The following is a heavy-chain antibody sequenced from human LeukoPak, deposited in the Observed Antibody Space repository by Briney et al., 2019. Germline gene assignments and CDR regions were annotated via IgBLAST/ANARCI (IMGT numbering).Heavy chain of an antibody. J-gene: IGHJ3*02. V-gene: IGHV4-34*01. CDR2: INHSGST. CDR1: GGSISSYY. CDR3: ARFQEEDAFDI. Sequence: PSETLSLTCTVSGGSISSYYWSWIRQPPGKGLEWIGEINHSGSTNYNPSLKSRVTISVDTSKNQFSLKLSSVTAADTAVYYCARFQEEDAFDIWGQGTMVTVSS.